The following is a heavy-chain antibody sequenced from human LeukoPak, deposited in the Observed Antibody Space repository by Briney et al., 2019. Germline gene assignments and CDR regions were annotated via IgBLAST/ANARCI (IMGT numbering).Heavy chain of an antibody. CDR2: ISYDGSNK. CDR1: GFTFSSYA. J-gene: IGHJ4*02. V-gene: IGHV3-30-3*01. CDR3: ARSEGSSWYDY. Sequence: GGSLRLSCAASGFTFSSYAMHWVRQAPGEGLEWVAVISYDGSNKYYADSVKGRFTISRDNSKNTLYLQMNSLRAEDTAVYYCARSEGSSWYDYWGQGTLVTVSS. D-gene: IGHD6-13*01.